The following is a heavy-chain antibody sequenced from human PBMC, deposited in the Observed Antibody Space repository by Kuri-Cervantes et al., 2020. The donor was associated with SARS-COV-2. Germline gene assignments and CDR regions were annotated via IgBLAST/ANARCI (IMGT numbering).Heavy chain of an antibody. CDR1: GYSFTSYW. Sequence: KVSRKGSGYSFTSYWSGGVRQMPGKGLEWMGIIYPGDSDTRYSPSFQGQFTISADKSINTAYLQCSSLKASNTAMYYCARYEVGATTYLDYWGQGTLVTVSS. CDR3: ARYEVGATTYLDY. D-gene: IGHD1-26*01. CDR2: IYPGDSDT. J-gene: IGHJ4*02. V-gene: IGHV5-51*01.